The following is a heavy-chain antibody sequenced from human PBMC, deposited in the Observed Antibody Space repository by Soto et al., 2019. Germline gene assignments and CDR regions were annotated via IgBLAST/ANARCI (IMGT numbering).Heavy chain of an antibody. CDR1: GFTFSSYS. CDR2: ISSSSSYI. V-gene: IGHV3-21*01. J-gene: IGHJ6*02. Sequence: PGGSLRLSCAASGFTFSSYSMNWVRQAPGKGLEWVSSISSSSSYIYYADSVKGRFTISRDNAKNSLYLQMNSLRAEDTAVYYCARGATWFGELRAGGYYGMDVWGQGTTVTVSS. CDR3: ARGATWFGELRAGGYYGMDV. D-gene: IGHD3-10*01.